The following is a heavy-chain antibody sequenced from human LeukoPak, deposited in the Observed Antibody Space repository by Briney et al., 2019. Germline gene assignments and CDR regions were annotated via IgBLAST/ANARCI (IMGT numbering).Heavy chain of an antibody. D-gene: IGHD1-26*01. CDR3: AKADIPSGIYYFDY. V-gene: IGHV3-23*01. CDR1: GFTFSNYA. CDR2: ISGSGGST. J-gene: IGHJ4*02. Sequence: PGGSLRLSCAASGFTFSNYAMSWVRQAPGKGLEWVSAISGSGGSTYYADSVKGRFTISRDNSKNTLYLQMNSLRAEDTAVYYCAKADIPSGIYYFDYWGQGTLVTVSS.